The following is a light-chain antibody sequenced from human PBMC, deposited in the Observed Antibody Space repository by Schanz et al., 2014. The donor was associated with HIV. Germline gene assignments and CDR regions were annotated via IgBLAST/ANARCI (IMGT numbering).Light chain of an antibody. CDR2: GAS. V-gene: IGKV3-20*01. Sequence: EIVLTQSPGTQSLSPGERATLSCRASQSVSASYLAWYQQKPGQAPRLLIYGASSRATGIPDRFSGSGSGTDFTLTISRLEPEDFAVYYCQQYGRTLTFGGGTKVEIK. CDR3: QQYGRTLT. J-gene: IGKJ4*01. CDR1: QSVSASY.